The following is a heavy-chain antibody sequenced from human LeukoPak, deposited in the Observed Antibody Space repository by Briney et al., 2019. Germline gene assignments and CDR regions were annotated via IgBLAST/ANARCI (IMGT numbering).Heavy chain of an antibody. Sequence: GGSLRLSCAASGFTFSSYSMTWVRQAPGKGLEWVSSISSGSSYIYYADSVKGRFTISRDNAKNSLYLQMNSLRAEDTAVYYCARKTSSSFRYFDYWGQGTLVTVSS. CDR2: ISSGSSYI. D-gene: IGHD6-13*01. CDR1: GFTFSSYS. J-gene: IGHJ4*02. CDR3: ARKTSSSFRYFDY. V-gene: IGHV3-21*01.